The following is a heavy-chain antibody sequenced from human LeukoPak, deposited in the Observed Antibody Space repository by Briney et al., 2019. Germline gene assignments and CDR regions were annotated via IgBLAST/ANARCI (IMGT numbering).Heavy chain of an antibody. CDR1: GYTFTGYY. J-gene: IGHJ4*02. CDR3: ARGRGYSAYDLSY. Sequence: GASVKVSCKASGYTFTGYYMHWVRQAPGQGLEWMGWINPNSGGTYYAQKFQGRVTMTRNTSISTAYMELSSLRSEDTAVYYCARGRGYSAYDLSYWGQGTLVTVSS. D-gene: IGHD5-12*01. V-gene: IGHV1-2*02. CDR2: INPNSGGT.